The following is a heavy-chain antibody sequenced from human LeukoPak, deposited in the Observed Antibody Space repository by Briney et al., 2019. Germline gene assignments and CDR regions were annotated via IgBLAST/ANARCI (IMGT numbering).Heavy chain of an antibody. CDR2: IYTSGST. J-gene: IGHJ6*03. CDR3: ARDIKKRITIFGVVSVYYMDV. CDR1: GGSISSYY. V-gene: IGHV4-4*07. D-gene: IGHD3-3*01. Sequence: SETLSLTCTVSGGSISSYYWSWIRQPAGKGLEWIGRIYTSGSTNYNPSLKSRVTMSVGTSKNQFSLKLSSVTAADTAVYYCARDIKKRITIFGVVSVYYMDVWGKGTTVTVSS.